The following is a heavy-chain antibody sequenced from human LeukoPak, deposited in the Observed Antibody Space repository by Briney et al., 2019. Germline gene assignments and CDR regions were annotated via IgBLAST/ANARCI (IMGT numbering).Heavy chain of an antibody. CDR1: GFTFSNYW. CDR2: INQDGSEK. Sequence: GGSLRLSCAASGFTFSNYWMDWVRQAPGKGLEWVARINQDGSEKYYVDSVKGRFTISRDNAKNSLYLQMNSLRAEDTAVYYCARQGNNWFDPWGQGTLVTVSS. CDR3: ARQGNNWFDP. V-gene: IGHV3-7*02. J-gene: IGHJ5*02.